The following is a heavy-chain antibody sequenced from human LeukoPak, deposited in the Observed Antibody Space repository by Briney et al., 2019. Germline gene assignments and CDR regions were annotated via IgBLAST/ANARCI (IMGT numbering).Heavy chain of an antibody. V-gene: IGHV1-46*01. CDR2: INPSGDST. D-gene: IGHD2-2*01. CDR3: ASPSDSSYYYYMDV. CDR1: GYTLSNYY. J-gene: IGHJ6*03. Sequence: ASVKVSCKASGYTLSNYYMHWVRQAPGQGLEWMGIINPSGDSTTYAQKFQGRVTVTRDTSTCTVYMELSSLRSEDTAIYYCASPSDSSYYYYMDVWGKGTTVTVSS.